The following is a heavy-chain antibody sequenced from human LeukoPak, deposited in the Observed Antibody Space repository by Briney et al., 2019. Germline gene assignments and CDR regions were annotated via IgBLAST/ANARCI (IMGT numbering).Heavy chain of an antibody. CDR1: GFSFDNYG. CDR3: AKGDYSSGWAFQH. J-gene: IGHJ1*01. V-gene: IGHV3-30*02. Sequence: PGGSLRLSCVASGFSFDNYGMHWVRQAPGKGLEWVAFIRYDGSNKYYADSVKGRFTISRDNSKNTLYLQMNSLRAEDTAVYYCAKGDYSSGWAFQHWGQGTLVTVSS. D-gene: IGHD6-19*01. CDR2: IRYDGSNK.